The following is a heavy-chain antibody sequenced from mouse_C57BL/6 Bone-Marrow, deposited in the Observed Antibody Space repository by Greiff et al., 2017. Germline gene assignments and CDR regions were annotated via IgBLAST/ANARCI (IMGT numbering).Heavy chain of an antibody. D-gene: IGHD2-3*01. CDR2: IYPRSGNT. CDR1: GYTFTSYG. V-gene: IGHV1-81*01. CDR3: GPIGGPYDGYCGWFAY. Sequence: VQLQQSGAELARPGASVKLSCKASGYTFTSYGISWVKQRPGQGLEWIGVIYPRSGNTYYNEKFKGKATLTADKSSSTAYMGLRSLTSEDSAVYFCGPIGGPYDGYCGWFAYWGQGTLVTVSA. J-gene: IGHJ3*01.